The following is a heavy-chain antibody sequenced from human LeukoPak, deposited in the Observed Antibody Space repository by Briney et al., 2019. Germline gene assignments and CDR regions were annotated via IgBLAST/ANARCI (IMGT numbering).Heavy chain of an antibody. CDR2: ISSSSSTI. J-gene: IGHJ4*02. CDR1: GFTFSAYS. Sequence: GGSLRLSCAASGFTFSAYSMNWVRQAPGQGLEWVSYISSSSSTIYYADSVKGRFTISRDNAKNSLYLQMNSLRDEDTAVYYCARGETSVTSNLLYWGQGTLVTVSS. D-gene: IGHD4-17*01. CDR3: ARGETSVTSNLLY. V-gene: IGHV3-48*02.